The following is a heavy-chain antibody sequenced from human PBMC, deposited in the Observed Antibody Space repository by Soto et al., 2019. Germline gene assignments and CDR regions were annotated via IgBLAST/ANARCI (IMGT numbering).Heavy chain of an antibody. CDR3: ARDDPRGGYSFKYGMDV. CDR1: GFTFSSYG. J-gene: IGHJ6*02. D-gene: IGHD5-18*01. Sequence: AGGSLRLSCAASGFTFSSYGMHWVRQAPGKGLEWVAVIWYDGSNKYYADSVKGRFTISRDNSKNTLYLQMNSLRAEDTAVYYCARDDPRGGYSFKYGMDVWGQGTTVTVSS. CDR2: IWYDGSNK. V-gene: IGHV3-33*01.